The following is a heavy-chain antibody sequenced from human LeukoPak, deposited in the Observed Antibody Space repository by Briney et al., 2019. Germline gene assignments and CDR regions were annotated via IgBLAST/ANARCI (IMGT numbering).Heavy chain of an antibody. V-gene: IGHV4-31*03. CDR2: IYYSGST. CDR1: GGSISSGGYY. J-gene: IGHJ4*02. Sequence: SETLSLTCTVSGGSISSGGYYWSWIRQHPGKGLEWIGYIYYSGSTYYNPSLKSRVTISVDTSKSQFSLKLSSMTAADTAVYYCARLDTAIYYFDYWGQGTLVTVSS. CDR3: ARLDTAIYYFDY. D-gene: IGHD5-18*01.